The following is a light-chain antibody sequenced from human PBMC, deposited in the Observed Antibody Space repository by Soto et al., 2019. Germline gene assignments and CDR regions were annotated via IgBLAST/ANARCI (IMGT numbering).Light chain of an antibody. CDR2: DVS. J-gene: IGLJ1*01. Sequence: QSVLTQPASVSGSPGQSITISCTGTSSDVGAYSYVSWYQQHPGKAPKLIIYDVSDRPSGISNRFSGSKSDNTASLTISGLQAEDEAEYYCGSYTRSRTYVFGIGTKVTV. V-gene: IGLV2-14*01. CDR3: GSYTRSRTYV. CDR1: SSDVGAYSY.